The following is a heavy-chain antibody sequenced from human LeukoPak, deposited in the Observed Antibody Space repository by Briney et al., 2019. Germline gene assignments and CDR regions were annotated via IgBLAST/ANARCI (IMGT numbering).Heavy chain of an antibody. Sequence: GESLQISCKGSGYSFTSYWIGWVRQMPGKGLEWMGIIHPGDSDTRYSPSFQGQVTISADKSISTAYLQWSSLKASDTAMYYCARGPGITIFGAPFDYWGQGTLVTVSS. CDR1: GYSFTSYW. V-gene: IGHV5-51*01. CDR3: ARGPGITIFGAPFDY. CDR2: IHPGDSDT. D-gene: IGHD3-3*01. J-gene: IGHJ4*02.